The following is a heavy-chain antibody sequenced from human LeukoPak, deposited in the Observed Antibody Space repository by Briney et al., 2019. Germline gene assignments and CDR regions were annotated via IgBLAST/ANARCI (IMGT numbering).Heavy chain of an antibody. J-gene: IGHJ4*02. Sequence: ASVKVSCKASGYXFTGYYIHWARQAPGQGLEWMGWINPNSGGTSYAQKFQGRVTMTRDTSISTAYMELSRLRFDDAAVYYCARDRAGSSGWFYFDYWGQGTLVTVSS. V-gene: IGHV1-2*02. D-gene: IGHD6-19*01. CDR2: INPNSGGT. CDR3: ARDRAGSSGWFYFDY. CDR1: GYXFTGYY.